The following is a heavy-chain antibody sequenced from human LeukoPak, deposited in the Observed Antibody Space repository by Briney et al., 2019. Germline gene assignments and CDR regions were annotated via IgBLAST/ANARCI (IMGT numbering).Heavy chain of an antibody. CDR2: IYHSGTT. D-gene: IGHD5-24*01. CDR1: GFIVSNNY. Sequence: LRLSCAASGFIVSNNYMSWVRQAPGKGLEWIGYIYHSGTTYYNSSLKSRVTISIDTSKKQFSLKLTSVTAADTAVYYCATDRGGAGTLEYWGQGTLVTVSS. V-gene: IGHV4-30-4*08. CDR3: ATDRGGAGTLEY. J-gene: IGHJ4*02.